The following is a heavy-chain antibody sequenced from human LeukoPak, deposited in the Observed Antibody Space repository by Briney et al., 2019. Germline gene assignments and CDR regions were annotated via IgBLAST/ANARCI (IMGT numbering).Heavy chain of an antibody. CDR3: AREGPGIAVAGTGYFDY. V-gene: IGHV3-48*03. Sequence: GGTLRLSCTASGFTFSSYEMKWVRQAPGKGLEGVSYISSSGSTIYYADSVKGGFTISRDNAKNSLYLQMNSLRAEDTAVYYCAREGPGIAVAGTGYFDYWGQGTLVTVSS. D-gene: IGHD6-19*01. J-gene: IGHJ4*02. CDR1: GFTFSSYE. CDR2: ISSSGSTI.